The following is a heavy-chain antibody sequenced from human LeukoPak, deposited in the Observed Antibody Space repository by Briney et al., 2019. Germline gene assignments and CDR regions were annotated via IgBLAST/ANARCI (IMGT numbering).Heavy chain of an antibody. Sequence: HPGGTLRLSCAASGFTFSSYGMSWVRQAPGKGLEWVSAISGSGVSTYYADSVKGRFTISRDNSKNTLYLQMNSLRAEATAVYYCARRAGAYSHPYDYWGQGTLVTVSS. J-gene: IGHJ4*02. D-gene: IGHD4/OR15-4a*01. CDR1: GFTFSSYG. V-gene: IGHV3-23*01. CDR3: ARRAGAYSHPYDY. CDR2: ISGSGVST.